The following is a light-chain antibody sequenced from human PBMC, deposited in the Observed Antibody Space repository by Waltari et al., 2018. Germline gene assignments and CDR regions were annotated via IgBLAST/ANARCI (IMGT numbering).Light chain of an antibody. J-gene: IGKJ2*01. CDR2: PAS. CDR3: QHSYSTPVS. V-gene: IGKV1-39*01. Sequence: DIQMTQSPSSLSASVGDTVSITCRAAQSIGNFLNWYQHTPGRAPKLLIYPASLLQTGVPTRFRGRGSGTEFTLTISDLQAEDVATYYCQHSYSTPVSFGQGT. CDR1: QSIGNF.